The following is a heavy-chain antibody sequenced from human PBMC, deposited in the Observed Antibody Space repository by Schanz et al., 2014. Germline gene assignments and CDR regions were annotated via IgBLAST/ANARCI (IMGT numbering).Heavy chain of an antibody. CDR3: AKIERNED. CDR1: GLIFSNYV. Sequence: EVQLLESGGGLVQPGGSLKLSCAASGLIFSNYVMSWVRQAPGKGLEWVSTIGTSGDTNYAESVKGRFTISRDNSKNTLYLHMNSLRAEDTAVYFCAKIERNEDWGQGTLVTVSS. J-gene: IGHJ4*02. CDR2: IGTSGDT. D-gene: IGHD1-1*01. V-gene: IGHV3-23*01.